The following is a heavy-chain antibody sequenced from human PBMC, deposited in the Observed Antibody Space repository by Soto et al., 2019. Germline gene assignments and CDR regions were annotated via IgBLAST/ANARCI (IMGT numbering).Heavy chain of an antibody. Sequence: EVQLLESGGGLVQPGGSLRLSCAASGFTFSSYAMSWVRQAPGKGLEWVSTFRGTGDGTYYADSVRGGFTVSRDNSKNTLYLQMNGLRGGDTAVYYCAKGPDPGAFDILGQGTMVTVSS. D-gene: IGHD3-10*01. V-gene: IGHV3-23*01. CDR2: FRGTGDGT. J-gene: IGHJ3*02. CDR3: AKGPDPGAFDI. CDR1: GFTFSSYA.